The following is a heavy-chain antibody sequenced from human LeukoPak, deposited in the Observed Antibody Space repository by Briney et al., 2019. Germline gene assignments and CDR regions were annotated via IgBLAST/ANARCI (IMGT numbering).Heavy chain of an antibody. CDR3: ARESATGRTRGDGFFDY. CDR1: GGTFSSYA. V-gene: IGHV1-69*05. J-gene: IGHJ4*02. D-gene: IGHD1-1*01. Sequence: SVKVSCKASGGTFSSYAISWVRQAPGQGLEWMGGIIPIFGTANYAQKFQGRVTITTDESTSTAYMELSSLRSEDTAVYYCARESATGRTRGDGFFDYWGQGTLVTVSS. CDR2: IIPIFGTA.